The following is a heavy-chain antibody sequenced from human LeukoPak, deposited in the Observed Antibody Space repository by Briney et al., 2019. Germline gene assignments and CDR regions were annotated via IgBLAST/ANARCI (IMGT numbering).Heavy chain of an antibody. CDR3: ARAPPRYQLLSFDY. CDR2: IKQDGSEK. D-gene: IGHD2-2*01. V-gene: IGHV3-7*01. Sequence: GGSLRLSCAAYGFTFSSYWMSWVRQAPGKGLEWVANIKQDGSEKYYVDSVKGRFTISRDNAKNSLYLQMNSLRAEDTAVYYCARAPPRYQLLSFDYWGQGTLVTVSS. CDR1: GFTFSSYW. J-gene: IGHJ4*02.